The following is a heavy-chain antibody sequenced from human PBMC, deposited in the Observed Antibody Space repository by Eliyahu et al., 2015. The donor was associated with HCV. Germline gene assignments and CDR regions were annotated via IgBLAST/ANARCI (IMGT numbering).Heavy chain of an antibody. D-gene: IGHD3-3*01. CDR3: ARGARNYDFWSGPNEVGWFDP. CDR1: GGSVSSGSYY. J-gene: IGHJ5*02. V-gene: IGHV4-61*01. Sequence: QVQLQESGPGLVKPXETLSLTCXVSGGSVSSGSYYWSWIRQPPGKGLEWIGYIYYSGGTNYXPSLKSRVTISVDTSKNQFSLKLSSVTAADTAVYYCARGARNYDFWSGPNEVGWFDPWGQGTLVTVSS. CDR2: IYYSGGT.